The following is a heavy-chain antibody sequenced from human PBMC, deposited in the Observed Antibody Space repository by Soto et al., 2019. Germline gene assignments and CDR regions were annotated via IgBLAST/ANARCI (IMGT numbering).Heavy chain of an antibody. V-gene: IGHV1-69*01. CDR2: IIPISGTA. CDR3: ARSQGSSTSLEIYYYYYYGMDV. CDR1: GGTFSSYA. Sequence: QVQLVQSGAEVKKPGSSVKVSCKASGGTFSSYAISWVRQAPGQGLEWMGGIIPISGTANYAQKFQGRVTTTADESTSTAYMELSSLRSEDTAVYYCARSQGSSTSLEIYYYYYYGMDVWGKGTTVTVS. J-gene: IGHJ6*01. D-gene: IGHD2-2*01.